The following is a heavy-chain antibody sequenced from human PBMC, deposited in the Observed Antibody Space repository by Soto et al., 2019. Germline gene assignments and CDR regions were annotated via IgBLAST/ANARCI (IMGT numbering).Heavy chain of an antibody. CDR3: VRPHQYSSGPARNGFDI. CDR1: GYSFTSYW. J-gene: IGHJ3*02. V-gene: IGHV5-51*01. D-gene: IGHD6-19*01. CDR2: IFPGDSET. Sequence: GESLKISCKGSGYSFTSYWIGWVRQMSGKGLEWLGIIFPGDSETRYSPSFQGRVTISVDKSISTAYLQWSSLKASDTAMYYCVRPHQYSSGPARNGFDIWGQGTMVTVSS.